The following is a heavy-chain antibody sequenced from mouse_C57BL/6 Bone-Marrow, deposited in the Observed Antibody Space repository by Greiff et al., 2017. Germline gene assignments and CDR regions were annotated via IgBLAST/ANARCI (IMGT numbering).Heavy chain of an antibody. CDR1: GYTFTGYW. CDR2: ILPGSGST. D-gene: IGHD2-14*01. CDR3: ARGTEYDEGRDALDY. Sequence: QVQLQQSGAELMKPGASVKLSCKATGYTFTGYWIEWVKQRPGNGLEWIGEILPGSGSTNYNEKFKGKATFTADTSSNTAYMQLSSLTTEDSDIDYCARGTEYDEGRDALDYWGQGTSVTVSS. J-gene: IGHJ4*01. V-gene: IGHV1-9*01.